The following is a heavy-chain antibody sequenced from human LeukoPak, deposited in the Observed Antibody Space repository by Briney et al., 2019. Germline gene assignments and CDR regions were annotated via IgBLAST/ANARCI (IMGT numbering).Heavy chain of an antibody. D-gene: IGHD3-10*01. V-gene: IGHV3-7*01. CDR2: IKQDGSEK. CDR3: ARETGSGTYRGRCYYYYMDV. Sequence: PGGSLRLSCAASGFTFSSFWMNWVRQAPGKGLEWVANIKQDGSEKYYVDSVKGRFTIPRDNAKNSLFLQMNSLRAEDTAVYYCARETGSGTYRGRCYYYYMDVWGKGTTVTVSS. J-gene: IGHJ6*03. CDR1: GFTFSSFW.